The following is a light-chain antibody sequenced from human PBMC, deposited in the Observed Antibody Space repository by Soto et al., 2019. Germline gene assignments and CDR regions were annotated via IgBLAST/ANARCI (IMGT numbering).Light chain of an antibody. V-gene: IGKV3-20*01. Sequence: ENVLTQSPGTLSLSPGERATLSCRASQSVSSSYLAWYQQKPGQAPRLLIYGVSSRATGSPDRFSGSGSETDLNLTISRLEPEDFAVYYCQHYVNAPPITFGQGTGLEIK. J-gene: IGKJ5*01. CDR1: QSVSSSY. CDR3: QHYVNAPPIT. CDR2: GVS.